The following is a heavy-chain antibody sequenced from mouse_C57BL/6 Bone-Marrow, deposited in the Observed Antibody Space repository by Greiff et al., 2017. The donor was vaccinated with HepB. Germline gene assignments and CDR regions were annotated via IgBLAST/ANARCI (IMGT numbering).Heavy chain of an antibody. J-gene: IGHJ2*01. CDR1: GFTFSDYG. V-gene: IGHV5-17*01. CDR3: ARERPDGYLDY. D-gene: IGHD2-3*01. CDR2: ISSGSSTI. Sequence: EVMLVDSGGGLVKPGGSLKLSCAASGFTFSDYGMHWVRQAPEKGLEWVAYISSGSSTIYYADTVKGRFTISRDNAKNTLFLQMTSLRSEDTAMYYCARERPDGYLDYWGQGTTLTVSS.